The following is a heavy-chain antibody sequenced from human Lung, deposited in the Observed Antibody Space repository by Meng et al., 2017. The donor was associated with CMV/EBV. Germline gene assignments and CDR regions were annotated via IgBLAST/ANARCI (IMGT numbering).Heavy chain of an antibody. V-gene: IGHV3-23*01. CDR3: AKDPVPAALYYFDY. CDR2: ISGSGGST. J-gene: IGHJ4*02. D-gene: IGHD2-2*01. Sequence: GGSLRLXCAASGFTFPNACMSWIRQAPGKGLEWVSAISGSGGSTYYADSVKGRFTISRDNSKNTLYLQMNSLRAEDTAVYYCAKDPVPAALYYFDYWGQGTXVTVSS. CDR1: GFTFPNAC.